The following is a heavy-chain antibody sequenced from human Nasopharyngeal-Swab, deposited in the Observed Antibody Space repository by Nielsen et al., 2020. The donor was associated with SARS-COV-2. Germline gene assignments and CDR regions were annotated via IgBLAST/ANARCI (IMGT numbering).Heavy chain of an antibody. J-gene: IGHJ4*02. CDR2: INHSGST. Sequence: SQTLSLTCAVYGGSFSGYYWSWIRQPPGKGLERIGEINHSGSTNYNPSLKSRVTISVDTSKNQFSLKLSSVTAADTAVYYCARQARTYYYDNSGYYFDYWGQGTLVTVSS. CDR1: GGSFSGYY. CDR3: ARQARTYYYDNSGYYFDY. V-gene: IGHV4-34*01. D-gene: IGHD3-22*01.